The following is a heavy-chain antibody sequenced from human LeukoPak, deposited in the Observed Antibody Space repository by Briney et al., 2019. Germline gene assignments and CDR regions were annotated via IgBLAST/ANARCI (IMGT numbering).Heavy chain of an antibody. V-gene: IGHV4-59*01. CDR2: IYYSGSN. CDR3: ARVAGEEWLSLSGFDP. J-gene: IGHJ5*02. Sequence: SETLSLTCTVPGGSISSYYWSWIRQPPGKGLECIGHIYYSGSNTYNTSRRSRVTISVDMSKNQFSLKLSSVTAADTAVYYCARVAGEEWLSLSGFDPWGQGTLVTVSS. D-gene: IGHD3-22*01. CDR1: GGSISSYY.